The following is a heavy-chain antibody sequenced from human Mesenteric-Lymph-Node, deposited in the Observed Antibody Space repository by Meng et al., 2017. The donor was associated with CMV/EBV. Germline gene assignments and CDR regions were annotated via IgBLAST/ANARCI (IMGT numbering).Heavy chain of an antibody. CDR3: TRGYSGLAVYAFDI. V-gene: IGHV3-72*01. D-gene: IGHD1-26*01. Sequence: GESLKISCAGSGFTFDNYAMHWVRQAPGKGLEWVGRSANKVNSYITEYAASVKGRFTISRDDSKNSLYLQMNSLKTEDTAVYHCTRGYSGLAVYAFDIWGQGTMVTVSS. CDR2: SANKVNSYIT. CDR1: GFTFDNYA. J-gene: IGHJ3*02.